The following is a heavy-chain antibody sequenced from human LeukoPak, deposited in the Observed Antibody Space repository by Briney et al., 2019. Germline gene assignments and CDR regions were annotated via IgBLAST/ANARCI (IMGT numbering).Heavy chain of an antibody. CDR2: IGHAGDT. V-gene: IGHV3-13*01. CDR3: AKDLFPVYYDILTGYYSYEIGDAFDI. CDR1: GFAFSSYD. Sequence: GGSLRLSCAASGFAFSSYDMHWVRQVSGKGLEWVSAIGHAGDTYYADSVKGRFTISRDNSKNTLYLQMNSLRAEDTAVYYCAKDLFPVYYDILTGYYSYEIGDAFDIWGQGTMVTVSS. D-gene: IGHD3-9*01. J-gene: IGHJ3*02.